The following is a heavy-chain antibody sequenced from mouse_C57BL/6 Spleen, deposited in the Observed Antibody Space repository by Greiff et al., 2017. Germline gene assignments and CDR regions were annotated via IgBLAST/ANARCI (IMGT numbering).Heavy chain of an antibody. J-gene: IGHJ4*01. Sequence: EVKLMESGGGLVQPGGSLKLSCAASGFTFSDYYMYWVRQTPEKRLEWVAYISNGGGSTYYPDTVKGRFTISRDNAKNTLYLQMSRLKSEDTAMYYCARPKIYYDYDDAMDYWGQGTSVTVSS. V-gene: IGHV5-12*01. CDR2: ISNGGGST. D-gene: IGHD2-4*01. CDR1: GFTFSDYY. CDR3: ARPKIYYDYDDAMDY.